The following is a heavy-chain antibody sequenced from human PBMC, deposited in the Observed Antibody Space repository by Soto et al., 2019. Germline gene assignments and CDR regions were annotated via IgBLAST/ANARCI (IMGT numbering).Heavy chain of an antibody. D-gene: IGHD6-13*01. CDR2: ISGSGGST. V-gene: IGHV3-23*01. J-gene: IGHJ4*02. CDR1: GFTFSRYA. CDR3: AKGSSSWYDFDY. Sequence: GGSLRLSCAASGFTFSRYAMSWVRQAPGKGLEWVSAISGSGGSTYYADSVKGRFTISRDNSKNTLYLQMNSLRAEDTAVYYSAKGSSSWYDFDYWGQGTLVTVSS.